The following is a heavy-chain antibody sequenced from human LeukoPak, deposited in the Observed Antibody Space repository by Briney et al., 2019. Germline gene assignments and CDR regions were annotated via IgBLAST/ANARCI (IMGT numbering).Heavy chain of an antibody. J-gene: IGHJ4*02. CDR3: ARKDRGPYYYGSGSSR. V-gene: IGHV4-39*07. Sequence: SETLSLTCTVSGGSISSSSYYWGWIRQPPGKGLEWIGSVYYSGSTYYNPSLKSRVTISVDTSKNQFSLKLSSVTAADTAVYYCARKDRGPYYYGSGSSRWGQGTLVTVSS. CDR2: VYYSGST. CDR1: GGSISSSSYY. D-gene: IGHD3-10*01.